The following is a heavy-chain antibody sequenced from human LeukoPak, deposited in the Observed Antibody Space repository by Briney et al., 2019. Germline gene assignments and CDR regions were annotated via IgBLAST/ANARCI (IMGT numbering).Heavy chain of an antibody. V-gene: IGHV4-34*01. CDR3: ARARGSTSCFGY. D-gene: IGHD2-2*01. CDR1: GGSFSGYY. J-gene: IGHJ4*02. Sequence: SETLSLTCAVYGGSFSGYYWSWIRQPPGKGLEWIGEINHSGSTNYNPSLKSRVTISVDTSKNQFSLRLSSVTAADTAVYYCARARGSTSCFGYWGQGTLVTVPS. CDR2: INHSGST.